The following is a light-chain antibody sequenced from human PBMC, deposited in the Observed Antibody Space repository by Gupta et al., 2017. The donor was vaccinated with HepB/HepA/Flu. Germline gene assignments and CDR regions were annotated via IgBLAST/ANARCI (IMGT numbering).Light chain of an antibody. CDR3: AAWDDSLRGGV. CDR1: SSNIGSNF. V-gene: IGLV1-47*02. CDR2: PNN. Sequence: QSVLTQPLSVSETPGQRVTISCFGGSSNIGSNFVYWYQHLPGTAPKLLIYPNNKRPSGVPDRFSGSKSGTSAFLAISGLRSEDEADYYCAAWDDSLRGGVFGGGTKLTVL. J-gene: IGLJ3*02.